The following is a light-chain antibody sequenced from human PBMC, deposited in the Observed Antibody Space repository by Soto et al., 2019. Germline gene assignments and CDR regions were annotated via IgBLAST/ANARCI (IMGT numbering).Light chain of an antibody. CDR3: SSYTSSSSYV. J-gene: IGLJ1*01. Sequence: QSVLTQPASVSGSPGQSITISCTGTSSDVGAYNSVSWYQQYPGKAPKLVIHDVSNRPSGVSNRFSGSKSGNTASLTISGLQAEDEADYYCSSYTSSSSYVFGSGTKVTVL. V-gene: IGLV2-14*01. CDR1: SSDVGAYNS. CDR2: DVS.